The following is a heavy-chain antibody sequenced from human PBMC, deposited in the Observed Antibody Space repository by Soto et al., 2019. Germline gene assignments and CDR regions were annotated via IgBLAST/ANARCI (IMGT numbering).Heavy chain of an antibody. CDR1: GYTFTEYY. Sequence: ASVKVSCKASGYTFTEYYIHWVRQAPGQGLEWMGWINPNSGGTNYAQNFQDRVTMTRDTSISTAYMELSRLRSDDTAVYYCAKVGLYYYDSIGSYYGSWAQGTLVTVSS. V-gene: IGHV1-2*02. J-gene: IGHJ4*02. D-gene: IGHD3-22*01. CDR3: AKVGLYYYDSIGSYYGS. CDR2: INPNSGGT.